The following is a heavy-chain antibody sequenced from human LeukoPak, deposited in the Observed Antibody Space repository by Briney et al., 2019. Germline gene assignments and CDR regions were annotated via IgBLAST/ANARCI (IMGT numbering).Heavy chain of an antibody. J-gene: IGHJ2*01. CDR2: IKPDGSEK. V-gene: IGHV3-7*01. Sequence: GGSLRLSCAASGFTFGTSYMSWVRQAPGGGLECVSKIKPDGSEKFYVDSVKGRFTVSRDNAKNSLYLQMDSLRAENTAVYYCAREEWWHLDIWGRGTLVTISS. CDR1: GFTFGTSY. D-gene: IGHD3-3*01. CDR3: AREEWWHLDI.